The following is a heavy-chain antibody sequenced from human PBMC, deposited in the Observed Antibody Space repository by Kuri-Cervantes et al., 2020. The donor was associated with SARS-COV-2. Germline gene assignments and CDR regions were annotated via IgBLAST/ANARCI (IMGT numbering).Heavy chain of an antibody. J-gene: IGHJ2*01. CDR1: GGSISGYY. CDR2: IYYSENT. V-gene: IGHV4-59*01. Sequence: SETLSLTCTVSGGSISGYYWTWIRQPPGKGLEWIGNIYYSENTKYNPSLKSRVTISIDTSKNQLSLNLSSVTAADTAVYYCARDSLRDSADYVLGWYFDLWGRGTLVTVSS. D-gene: IGHD4-17*01. CDR3: ARDSLRDSADYVLGWYFDL.